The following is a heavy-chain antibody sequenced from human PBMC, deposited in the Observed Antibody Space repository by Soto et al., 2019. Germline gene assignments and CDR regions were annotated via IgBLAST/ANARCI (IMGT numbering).Heavy chain of an antibody. CDR2: ISYDGSNK. D-gene: IGHD1-20*01. CDR3: ATVHNTSRSFDY. Sequence: GGSLRLSCAASGFTFSTYAMHWVRQAPGKGLEWVAVISYDGSNKYYADSVKSRFTISRDNSQNTRYLQMNSLRAEDTAVYYCATVHNTSRSFDYWGQGTLVTFSS. J-gene: IGHJ4*02. V-gene: IGHV3-30-3*01. CDR1: GFTFSTYA.